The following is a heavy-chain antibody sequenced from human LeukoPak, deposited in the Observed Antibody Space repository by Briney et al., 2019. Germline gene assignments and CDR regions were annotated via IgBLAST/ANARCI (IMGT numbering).Heavy chain of an antibody. Sequence: GGSLRLSCAASGFTFISYSMNWVRQAPGKGLEWVSSISSSSSYIYYADSVKGRFTISRDNAKNSLYLQMNSLRAEDTAVYYCARGSQQLVGYWGQGTLVTVSS. J-gene: IGHJ4*02. CDR1: GFTFISYS. CDR3: ARGSQQLVGY. CDR2: ISSSSSYI. V-gene: IGHV3-21*01. D-gene: IGHD6-13*01.